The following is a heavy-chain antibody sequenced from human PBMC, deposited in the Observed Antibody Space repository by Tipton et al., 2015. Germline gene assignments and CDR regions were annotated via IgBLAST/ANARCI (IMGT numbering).Heavy chain of an antibody. Sequence: TLSLTCAVYGGSFSGYYWSWIRQPPGKELQWIGYIQYSGGTNYNPSLESRVSMSVDMSKTQFSLEMRSVTATDTAVYYCACQDYDSLTRDYQTVDYWGQGTLVTVSS. D-gene: IGHD3-9*01. J-gene: IGHJ4*02. CDR2: IQYSGGT. V-gene: IGHV4-34*11. CDR3: ACQDYDSLTRDYQTVDY. CDR1: GGSFSGYY.